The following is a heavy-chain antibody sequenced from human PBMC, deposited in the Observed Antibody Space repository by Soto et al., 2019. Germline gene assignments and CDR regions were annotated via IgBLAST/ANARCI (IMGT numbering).Heavy chain of an antibody. CDR3: TRLSTNAPYDACDI. J-gene: IGHJ3*02. CDR1: GFRFSGSS. Sequence: PGGSLRLSCAASGFRFSGSSMHWVRQASGKGLEWVGRIRSGADNYATAYTASMKGRFIISRDDSKNTAYLQMNSLKTEDTAVYYCTRLSTNAPYDACDIWGQGTMVTVS. V-gene: IGHV3-73*01. D-gene: IGHD2-8*01. CDR2: IRSGADNYAT.